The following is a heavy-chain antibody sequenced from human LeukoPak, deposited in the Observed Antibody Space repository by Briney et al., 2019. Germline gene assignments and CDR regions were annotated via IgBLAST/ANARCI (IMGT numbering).Heavy chain of an antibody. CDR1: GFTFSSYW. CDR3: AREASNDTPYYDFWSGYYRPAGY. V-gene: IGHV3-7*01. J-gene: IGHJ4*02. D-gene: IGHD3-3*01. Sequence: GGSLRLSCAASGFTFSSYWMSWVRQAPGKGLEWVANIKQDGSEKYYVDSVKGRFTISRDNAKNSLYLQMNSLRAEDTAVYCCAREASNDTPYYDFWSGYYRPAGYWGQGTLVTVSS. CDR2: IKQDGSEK.